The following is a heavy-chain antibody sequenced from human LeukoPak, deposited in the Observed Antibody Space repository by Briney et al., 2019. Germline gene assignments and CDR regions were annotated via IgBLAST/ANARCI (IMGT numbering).Heavy chain of an antibody. Sequence: GGSLRLSCAASGFTFSSYSMNWVRQAPGKGLEWVSSISSSSSYIYYADSVKGRFTISRDNAKNSLYLQMNSLGAEDTAVYYCASAVGNVKAYYYYYMDVWGKGTTVTVSS. CDR1: GFTFSSYS. V-gene: IGHV3-21*01. CDR2: ISSSSSYI. D-gene: IGHD1-1*01. J-gene: IGHJ6*03. CDR3: ASAVGNVKAYYYYYMDV.